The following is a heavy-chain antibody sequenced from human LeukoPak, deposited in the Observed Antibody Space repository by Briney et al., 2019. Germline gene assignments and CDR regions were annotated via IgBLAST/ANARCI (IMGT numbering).Heavy chain of an antibody. V-gene: IGHV3-7*01. J-gene: IGHJ5*02. CDR1: GFTFSTYT. D-gene: IGHD3-22*01. CDR3: ARDLGQYYDTSDNWFDP. Sequence: GSLRLSCAASGFTFSTYTMNWVRQAPGKGLEWVANIKKDGSEKYYVDSVKGRFTISRDNAKNTLNLQMNSLRAEDTAVYYCARDLGQYYDTSDNWFDPWGQGTLVTVSS. CDR2: IKKDGSEK.